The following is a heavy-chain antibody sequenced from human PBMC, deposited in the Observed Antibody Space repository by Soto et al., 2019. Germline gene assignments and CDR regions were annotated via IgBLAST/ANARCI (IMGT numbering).Heavy chain of an antibody. CDR2: IYYSGST. Sequence: QVQLQESGPGLVKPSETLSLTCTVSGGSISSYYWSWIRQPPGKGLEWIGYIYYSGSTNYNPSLKSRVTIAVDTSKNQFSLKLSSVTAADTAVYYCCVSIQDYDFWSGYRYDAFDIWGQGTMVTVSS. CDR1: GGSISSYY. J-gene: IGHJ3*02. V-gene: IGHV4-59*08. D-gene: IGHD3-3*01. CDR3: CVSIQDYDFWSGYRYDAFDI.